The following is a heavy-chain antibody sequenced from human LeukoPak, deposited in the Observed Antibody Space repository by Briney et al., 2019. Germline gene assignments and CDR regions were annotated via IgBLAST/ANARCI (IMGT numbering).Heavy chain of an antibody. Sequence: GGSLRLSCAASGFTFSDYYMSWIRQAPGKGLEWVSYISSSGSTIYYADSVKGRFTISRDNAKNSLYLQTNSLRAEDTAVYYCARDQRSSGWYLGKGYFDYWGQGTLVTVSS. CDR2: ISSSGSTI. J-gene: IGHJ4*02. CDR3: ARDQRSSGWYLGKGYFDY. V-gene: IGHV3-11*01. CDR1: GFTFSDYY. D-gene: IGHD6-19*01.